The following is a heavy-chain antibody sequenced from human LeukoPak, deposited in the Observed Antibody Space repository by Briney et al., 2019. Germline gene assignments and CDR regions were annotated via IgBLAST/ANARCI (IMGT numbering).Heavy chain of an antibody. CDR3: AIGGYSGYEFDY. D-gene: IGHD5-12*01. CDR2: ISGSGGST. V-gene: IGHV3-23*01. CDR1: GFTFSSYA. Sequence: GGSLRLSCAASGFTFSSYAMSWVRQAPGKGLEWVSAISGSGGSTYYADSVKGRFTISRDNSKNTLYLQMNSLRAEDTVVYYCAIGGYSGYEFDYWGQGTLVTVSS. J-gene: IGHJ4*02.